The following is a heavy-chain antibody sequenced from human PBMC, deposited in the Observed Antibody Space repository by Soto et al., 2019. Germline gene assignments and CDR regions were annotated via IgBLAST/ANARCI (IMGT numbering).Heavy chain of an antibody. CDR1: GFTFSSYG. CDR2: IWYDGSNK. J-gene: IGHJ4*02. D-gene: IGHD3-10*01. V-gene: IGHV3-33*01. CDR3: AREKARGVGEPIQGLDY. Sequence: QVQLVESGGGVVQPGRSLRLSCVASGFTFSSYGMHWVRQAPGKGLEWVAVIWYDGSNKYYADSVKGRFTISRDNSKNTLYLQMNSLRAEDTAVYYCAREKARGVGEPIQGLDYWGQGTLVTGSS.